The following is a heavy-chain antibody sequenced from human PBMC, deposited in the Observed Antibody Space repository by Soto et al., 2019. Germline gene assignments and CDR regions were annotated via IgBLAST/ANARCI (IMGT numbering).Heavy chain of an antibody. J-gene: IGHJ6*03. CDR3: ARAAHYDFWSGYYDMDV. CDR1: GFTFSSYA. CDR2: ISGSGGIT. V-gene: IGHV3-23*01. Sequence: EVQLLESGGGLVQPGGSLRLSCATSGFTFSSYAMAWVRQAPGKGLEWVSAISGSGGITYHAASVKGRFSISRDNSRNMLYLQMNSLGAEDTAVYYCARAAHYDFWSGYYDMDVWGIGTMVTVSS. D-gene: IGHD3-3*01.